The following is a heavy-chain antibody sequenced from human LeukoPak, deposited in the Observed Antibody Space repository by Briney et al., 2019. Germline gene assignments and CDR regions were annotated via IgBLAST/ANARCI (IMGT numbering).Heavy chain of an antibody. Sequence: PGGSLRLSCAASGFTFSSYEMNWVRQAPGKGLEWVSYISSSGSTIYYADSVKGRFTISRDNAKNSLYLQMNSLRAEDTAVYYCAKDQYYGLGSYRWGFDDWGQGTLVTVSS. V-gene: IGHV3-48*03. CDR2: ISSSGSTI. D-gene: IGHD3-10*01. CDR1: GFTFSSYE. J-gene: IGHJ4*02. CDR3: AKDQYYGLGSYRWGFDD.